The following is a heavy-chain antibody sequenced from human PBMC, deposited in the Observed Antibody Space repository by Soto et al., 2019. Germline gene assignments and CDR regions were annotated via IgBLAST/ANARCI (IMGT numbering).Heavy chain of an antibody. Sequence: LSLTCTVSGGSISSYYWSWIRQPAGKGLEWIGRIYTSGSTNYNPSLKSRVTMSVDTSKNQFSLKLSSVTAADTAVYYCAREGYDFWSGTRAWFDPWGQGTLVTVSS. J-gene: IGHJ5*02. D-gene: IGHD3-3*01. CDR2: IYTSGST. V-gene: IGHV4-4*07. CDR3: AREGYDFWSGTRAWFDP. CDR1: GGSISSYY.